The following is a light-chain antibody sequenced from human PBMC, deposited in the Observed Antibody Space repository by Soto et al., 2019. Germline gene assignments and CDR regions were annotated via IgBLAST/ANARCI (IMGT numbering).Light chain of an antibody. Sequence: QSVRTQPPSASGTPGQRVTISCSGSSSNIGSNTVNWYQQLPGTAPKLLIYSINHRPSGVPDRFSGSKSGTSASLAISGLQSEDEADYYCAAWDDSLNGYVFGTGTKLTVL. V-gene: IGLV1-44*01. CDR1: SSNIGSNT. CDR2: SIN. J-gene: IGLJ1*01. CDR3: AAWDDSLNGYV.